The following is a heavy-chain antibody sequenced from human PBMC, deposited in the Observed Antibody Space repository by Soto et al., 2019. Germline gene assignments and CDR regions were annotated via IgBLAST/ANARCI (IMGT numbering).Heavy chain of an antibody. Sequence: PSETLSLTCTVSGGSISSYYWSWIRQPPGKGREWIGYIYYSGSTNYNPSLKSRVTISVDTSKNQFPLKLSSVTAADTAVYYCARAPIVIHWLDAWGQGTLDTVSS. CDR2: IYYSGST. CDR1: GGSISSYY. J-gene: IGHJ5*02. V-gene: IGHV4-59*01. CDR3: ARAPIVIHWLDA. D-gene: IGHD3-16*02.